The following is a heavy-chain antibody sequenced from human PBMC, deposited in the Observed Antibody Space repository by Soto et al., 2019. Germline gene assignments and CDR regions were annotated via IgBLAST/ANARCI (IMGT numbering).Heavy chain of an antibody. CDR3: ASCGDTAMAYCPGDY. D-gene: IGHD5-18*01. J-gene: IGHJ4*02. V-gene: IGHV1-69*01. Sequence: QVQLVQSGAEVKKPGSSVKVSCKASGGTFSSYAISWVRQAPGQGLKWMGGIIPIFGTANYAQKFQGRVTITADESASTAYRELSSLRSEGTAVYYCASCGDTAMAYCPGDYWGQGTLVT. CDR1: GGTFSSYA. CDR2: IIPIFGTA.